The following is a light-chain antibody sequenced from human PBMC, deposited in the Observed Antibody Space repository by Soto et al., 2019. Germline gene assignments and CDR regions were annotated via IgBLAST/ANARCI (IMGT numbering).Light chain of an antibody. CDR3: AAWDDSLSGYV. Sequence: HSVLTQPPSSSVTPGQKGTISCSGSSSNIESNYVYWYQHLPGTAPKLLIYRNSQRPSGVPDRFSGSKSGTSASLAISGLRSEDEADYYCAAWDDSLSGYVFGTGTKVTVL. J-gene: IGLJ1*01. V-gene: IGLV1-47*01. CDR2: RNS. CDR1: SSNIESNY.